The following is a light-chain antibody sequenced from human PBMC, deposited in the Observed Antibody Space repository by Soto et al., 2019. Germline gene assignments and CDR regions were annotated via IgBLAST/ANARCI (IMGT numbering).Light chain of an antibody. CDR2: AAS. CDR3: QQLNSYPP. J-gene: IGKJ1*01. Sequence: DIQVTQSPSSLSASVGDSVTLSCQTSQGISSYLAWYQQKPGKAPKLLIYAASTLQSGVPSRFSGSGSGTEFTLTISSLQPEDFATYYCQQLNSYPPFGQGTKVDSK. V-gene: IGKV1-9*01. CDR1: QGISSY.